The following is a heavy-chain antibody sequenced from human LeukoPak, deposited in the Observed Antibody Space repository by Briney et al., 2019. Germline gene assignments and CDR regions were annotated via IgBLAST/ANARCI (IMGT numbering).Heavy chain of an antibody. CDR1: GYTFTIYA. D-gene: IGHD3-10*01. V-gene: IGHV1-3*01. CDR3: ARRVAGSDNGGWFDP. J-gene: IGHJ5*02. CDR2: INAGNGKT. Sequence: GASVKVSCKASGYTFTIYAMDWVRQAPGQRLGWMGWINAGNGKTKYSPKFQGRVTITRDTSASTAYMELSSLRSEDTAVYYGARRVAGSDNGGWFDPWGQGTLVTVSS.